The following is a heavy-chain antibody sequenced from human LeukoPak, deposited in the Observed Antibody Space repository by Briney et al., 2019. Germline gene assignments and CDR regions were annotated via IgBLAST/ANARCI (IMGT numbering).Heavy chain of an antibody. D-gene: IGHD6-19*01. Sequence: PSETLSLTCTISGYSISSGYYWGWIRQPPGKRLEWIGSIYHSGSTYYNPSLKSRVTISLDTSENQFSLKLSSVTAADTAVYYCVRDLYSSGWGYFDYWGQGTLVTVSS. CDR3: VRDLYSSGWGYFDY. CDR1: GYSISSGYY. J-gene: IGHJ4*02. V-gene: IGHV4-38-2*02. CDR2: IYHSGST.